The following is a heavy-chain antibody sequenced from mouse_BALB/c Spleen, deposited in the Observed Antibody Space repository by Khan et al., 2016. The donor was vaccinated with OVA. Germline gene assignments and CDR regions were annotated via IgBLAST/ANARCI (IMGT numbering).Heavy chain of an antibody. J-gene: IGHJ4*01. Sequence: QMQLEESGPGLVAPSQSLSITCSISGFSLTTYGVNWVRQPPGKGLEWLGVIWGDGSTNYHSTLKSRLIISKDNSKRQVFLTLNSLQTDDTATYYCAKSTPDYYSMDYWGQGTSVTVSS. CDR1: GFSLTTYG. CDR2: IWGDGST. CDR3: AKSTPDYYSMDY. V-gene: IGHV2-3*01.